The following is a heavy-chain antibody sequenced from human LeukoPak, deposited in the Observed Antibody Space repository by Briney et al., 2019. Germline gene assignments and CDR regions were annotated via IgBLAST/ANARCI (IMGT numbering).Heavy chain of an antibody. CDR3: ASVDGYNYQPFDY. CDR1: GGTFSSYA. Sequence: ASVKVSCKASGGTFSSYAISWVRQAPGQGLEWMGGIIPIFGIANYAQKFQGRVTITTDESTSTAYMELSSLRSEDTAVYYCASVDGYNYQPFDYWGQGTLVTVSS. D-gene: IGHD5-24*01. CDR2: IIPIFGIA. J-gene: IGHJ4*02. V-gene: IGHV1-69*05.